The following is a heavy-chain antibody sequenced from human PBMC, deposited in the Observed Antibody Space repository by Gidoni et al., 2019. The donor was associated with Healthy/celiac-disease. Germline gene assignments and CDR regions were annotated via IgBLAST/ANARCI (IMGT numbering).Heavy chain of an antibody. CDR1: GGTFSSYA. CDR3: ARDSIAARPEQNYFDD. D-gene: IGHD6-6*01. Sequence: QVQLVQSGAEVQKPGSSVKFSCKASGGTFSSYAISWVRQAPGQGLEWMGSIIPIRGIANYAQKFQSRVTITADKSTSTAYMELSSLRSEDTAVYYCARDSIAARPEQNYFDDWGQGTLVTVSS. V-gene: IGHV1-69*04. CDR2: IIPIRGIA. J-gene: IGHJ4*02.